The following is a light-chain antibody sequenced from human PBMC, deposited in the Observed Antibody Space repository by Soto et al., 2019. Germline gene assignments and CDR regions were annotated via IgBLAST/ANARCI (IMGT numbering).Light chain of an antibody. J-gene: IGKJ4*01. CDR3: QQRINWPLT. V-gene: IGKV3-11*01. CDR2: DVS. Sequence: EIVLTQYPATLSLSPGERATLSCRASQNFGTSLAWYQQKPGQAPRLLIYDVSSRATGIPARFSGSGSGTDFTLTISSLEPEDFAVYYCQQRINWPLTFGGGTKVDIK. CDR1: QNFGTS.